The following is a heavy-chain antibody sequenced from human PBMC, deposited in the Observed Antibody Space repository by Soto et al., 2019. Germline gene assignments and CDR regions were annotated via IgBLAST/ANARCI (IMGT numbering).Heavy chain of an antibody. CDR2: IWYDGSNK. Sequence: QVQLVESGGGVVQPGRSLRLSCAASGFAFNSYGMHWVRQAPGKGLEWVAVIWYDGSNKKYADSVKGRFTISRDNSKNTLYLQMNSLRVEDTAVYYCTTDLPHIQLWLNFDYWGQGTLVTVSS. CDR3: TTDLPHIQLWLNFDY. CDR1: GFAFNSYG. J-gene: IGHJ4*02. D-gene: IGHD5-18*01. V-gene: IGHV3-33*01.